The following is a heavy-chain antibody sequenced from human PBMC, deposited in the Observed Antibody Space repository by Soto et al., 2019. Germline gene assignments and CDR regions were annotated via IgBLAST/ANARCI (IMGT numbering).Heavy chain of an antibody. D-gene: IGHD6-19*01. J-gene: IGHJ4*02. CDR2: ISGSGVNT. CDR3: AKEPYRRGGCFEY. Sequence: GGSLRLSCAASGFTFSSYAMSWVRQAPGKGLEWVSAISGSGVNTYYADSVKGRFTISRDNSKNTLYLQMNSLRAEDTAVYYCAKEPYRRGGCFEYWGQGTLVTVSS. V-gene: IGHV3-23*01. CDR1: GFTFSSYA.